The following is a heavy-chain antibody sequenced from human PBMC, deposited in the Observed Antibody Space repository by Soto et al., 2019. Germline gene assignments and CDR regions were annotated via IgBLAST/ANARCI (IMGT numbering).Heavy chain of an antibody. D-gene: IGHD3-3*01. CDR1: GFTFSSYS. Sequence: GGSLRLSCAASGFTFSSYSMNWVRQAPGKGLEWVSSISSSSSYIYYADSVKGRFTISRDNAKNSLYLQMNSLRAEDTAVYYCATDYDFWSGYYLDHWGQGTLVTVAS. CDR3: ATDYDFWSGYYLDH. J-gene: IGHJ4*02. CDR2: ISSSSSYI. V-gene: IGHV3-21*01.